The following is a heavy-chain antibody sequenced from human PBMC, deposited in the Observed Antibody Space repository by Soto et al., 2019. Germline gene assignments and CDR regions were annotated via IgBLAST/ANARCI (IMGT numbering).Heavy chain of an antibody. Sequence: ASVKVSCKASGYTFTGYYMHWVRQAPGQGLEWMGWINPNSGGTNYAQKFQGWVTMTRDTSISTAYMELSRLRSDDTAVYYCARDHPYSSSSRGFDPWGQGTLVPVSS. CDR3: ARDHPYSSSSRGFDP. V-gene: IGHV1-2*04. J-gene: IGHJ5*02. D-gene: IGHD6-6*01. CDR2: INPNSGGT. CDR1: GYTFTGYY.